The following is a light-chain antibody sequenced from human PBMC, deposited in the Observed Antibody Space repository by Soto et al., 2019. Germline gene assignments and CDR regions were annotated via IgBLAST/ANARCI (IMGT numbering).Light chain of an antibody. Sequence: QSVLTLPASVSGSPGQSITISCSGTSSDVGSYSHVAWYQQFPGKTPKLIIYEVTYRPSGVSHRFSASKSGNTASLTISGLQAGDEADYYCISYTGSSTSYVFGTGTKVTVL. V-gene: IGLV2-14*01. J-gene: IGLJ1*01. CDR3: ISYTGSSTSYV. CDR2: EVT. CDR1: SSDVGSYSH.